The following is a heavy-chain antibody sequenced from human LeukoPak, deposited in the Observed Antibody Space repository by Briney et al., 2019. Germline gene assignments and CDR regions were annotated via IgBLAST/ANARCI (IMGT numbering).Heavy chain of an antibody. CDR3: ARDSGSGWSYYYYGMDV. Sequence: ASVKVSCKASGYTFTSYGISWVRQAPGQGLEWMGWISAYNGNTNYAQKLQGRVTMTTDTSTSTAYMELRSLRSDDTAVYYCARDSGSGWSYYYYGMDVWGQGTTVTVSS. CDR2: ISAYNGNT. J-gene: IGHJ6*02. V-gene: IGHV1-18*01. CDR1: GYTFTSYG. D-gene: IGHD6-19*01.